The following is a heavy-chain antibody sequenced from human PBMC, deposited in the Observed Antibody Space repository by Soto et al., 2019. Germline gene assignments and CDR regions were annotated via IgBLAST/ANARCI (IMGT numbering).Heavy chain of an antibody. J-gene: IGHJ4*02. CDR1: GFTFSGYS. Sequence: EVQLVESGGGLVKPGGSLRLSCVGSGFTFSGYSMNWVRQAPGKGLEWVSSISSSSNNMYYADSVKGRFTMSRDNAKNSLYLQMNSLRVNDTAVYYCARDLASATGTFDYWGQGTLVTVSS. D-gene: IGHD1-1*01. CDR2: ISSSSNNM. V-gene: IGHV3-21*02. CDR3: ARDLASATGTFDY.